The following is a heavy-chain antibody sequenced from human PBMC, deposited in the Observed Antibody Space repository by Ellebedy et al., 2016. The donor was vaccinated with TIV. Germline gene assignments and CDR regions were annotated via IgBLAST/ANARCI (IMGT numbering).Heavy chain of an antibody. Sequence: MPGGSLRLSCTVSGYSISRGYYWGWIRQTPGKGLEWIGSIYHTGDTYYSPSLRSRATMSLDTSRNPFSLNLNSVTAADTALYYCARDSLLGTEDFHYWGQGTLVAVSS. D-gene: IGHD2-15*01. CDR2: IYHTGDT. V-gene: IGHV4-38-2*02. CDR1: GYSISRGYY. J-gene: IGHJ4*02. CDR3: ARDSLLGTEDFHY.